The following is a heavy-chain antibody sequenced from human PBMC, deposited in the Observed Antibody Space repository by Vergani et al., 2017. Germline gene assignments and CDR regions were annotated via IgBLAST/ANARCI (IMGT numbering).Heavy chain of an antibody. CDR3: ARGGVMYRNSGGYEGSPHHLDY. J-gene: IGHJ4*02. D-gene: IGHD6-19*01. CDR2: ISAYNGNT. CDR1: GYTFTSYG. V-gene: IGHV1-18*01. Sequence: VQLVQSGAEVKKPGSSVKVSCKASGYTFTSYGISWVRQAPGQGLEWMGWISAYNGNTNYAQKLQGRVTMTTDTSTSTAYMELRSVRSDDTAVYYCARGGVMYRNSGGYEGSPHHLDYGSQGTLVTVSS.